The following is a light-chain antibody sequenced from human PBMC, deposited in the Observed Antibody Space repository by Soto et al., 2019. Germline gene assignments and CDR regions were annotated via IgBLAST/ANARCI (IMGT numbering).Light chain of an antibody. Sequence: IVMTQTPATLSLSPGETATLSCRASQSVINYLAWYQQKPGQAPRLLIYDASNRATGIPARFSGSGSGTDFTLTISSLEPEDPAVYYCQQRTNWPPSITFGQGTRLEIK. J-gene: IGKJ5*01. V-gene: IGKV3-11*01. CDR3: QQRTNWPPSIT. CDR2: DAS. CDR1: QSVINY.